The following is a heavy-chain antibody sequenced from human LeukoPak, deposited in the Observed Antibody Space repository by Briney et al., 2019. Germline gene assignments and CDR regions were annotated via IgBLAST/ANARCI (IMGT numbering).Heavy chain of an antibody. J-gene: IGHJ4*02. CDR1: GYNFTSYD. D-gene: IGHD4-17*01. CDR2: MNPSSGNT. V-gene: IGHV1-8*01. Sequence: ASVKVSCKASGYNFTSYDIIWVRQATGQGLEWMGWMNPSSGNTGYAQKFQGRVTMTRNTSISTAYMELSSLRSEDTAVYFCARGRTTGDYWGQGTLVTVSS. CDR3: ARGRTTGDY.